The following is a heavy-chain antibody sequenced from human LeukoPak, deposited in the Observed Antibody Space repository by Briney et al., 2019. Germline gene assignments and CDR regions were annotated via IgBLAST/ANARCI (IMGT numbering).Heavy chain of an antibody. CDR3: ARFQYYDILTGYSYDAFDI. J-gene: IGHJ3*02. CDR2: ISSSGSTI. Sequence: GGSLRLSCAASGFTFSSYEMNWVRQAPGKGLEWVSYISSSGSTIYYADSVKGRFTISRDNAKNSLYLQMNSLRAEDTAVYYCARFQYYDILTGYSYDAFDIWGQGTKVIVSS. CDR1: GFTFSSYE. D-gene: IGHD3-9*01. V-gene: IGHV3-48*03.